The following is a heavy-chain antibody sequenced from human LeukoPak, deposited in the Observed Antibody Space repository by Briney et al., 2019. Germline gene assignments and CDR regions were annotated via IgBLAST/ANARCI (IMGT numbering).Heavy chain of an antibody. CDR3: ARGLAAAAAVTIDY. Sequence: ASVKVSCKASGGTFSSYAINWVRQAPGQGLEWMAGIIPIFGTTKYARKFQGRVTITADESTSTAYMQLSSLRSEDTAVYYCARGLAAAAAVTIDYWGQGTLVTVSS. V-gene: IGHV1-69*13. D-gene: IGHD6-13*01. CDR2: IIPIFGTT. J-gene: IGHJ4*02. CDR1: GGTFSSYA.